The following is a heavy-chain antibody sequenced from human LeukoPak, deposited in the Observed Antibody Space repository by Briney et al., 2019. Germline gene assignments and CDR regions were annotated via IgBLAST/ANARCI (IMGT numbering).Heavy chain of an antibody. CDR3: ATPYSGGYHGLDI. Sequence: SETLSLTCTVSGGSITSSSYYWGWIRQPPGKGLEWIGSIYYSGSTYYNPSLKSRVTISVDTSKNQFSLKLNSVTAADTAVYYCATPYSGGYHGLDIWGQGTMVTVSS. J-gene: IGHJ3*02. D-gene: IGHD1-26*01. CDR2: IYYSGST. V-gene: IGHV4-39*01. CDR1: GGSITSSSYY.